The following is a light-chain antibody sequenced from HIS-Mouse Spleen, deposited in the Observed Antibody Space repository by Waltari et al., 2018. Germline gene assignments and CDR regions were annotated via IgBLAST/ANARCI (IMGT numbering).Light chain of an antibody. CDR2: EDS. CDR1: ALPNKN. Sequence: SYELTQPPSLSVSPGQTARITSLGDALPNKNAYWYQQKSGQAPVLVSHEDSKRPPGIPGRFSGSSSGTMATLTISGAQVEDEADYYCYSTDSSGNHRVFGGGTKLTVL. V-gene: IGLV3-10*01. CDR3: YSTDSSGNHRV. J-gene: IGLJ2*01.